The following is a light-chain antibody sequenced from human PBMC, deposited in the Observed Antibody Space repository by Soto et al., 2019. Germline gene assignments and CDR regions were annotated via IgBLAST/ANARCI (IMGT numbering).Light chain of an antibody. CDR1: QSVSSSY. CDR3: QQDGSSPLFT. Sequence: EIVLPQSPGTLSLSPGERATLSCRASQSVSSSYLAWYQQKPGQAPRLLIYGASSRATGIPDRFSGSGSGTDCTLTISRLEPEDVAVYYCQQDGSSPLFTFGPGTKVDIK. CDR2: GAS. J-gene: IGKJ3*01. V-gene: IGKV3-20*01.